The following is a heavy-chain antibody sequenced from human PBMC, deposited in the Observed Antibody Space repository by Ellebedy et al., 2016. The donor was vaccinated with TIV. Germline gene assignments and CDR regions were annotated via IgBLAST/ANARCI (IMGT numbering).Heavy chain of an antibody. Sequence: PGGSLRLSCEVSGFIFSNYGMHWVRQAPGKGMEWVAFTWYDGGNKYYADSVKGRFTISRDNSKDTLYLQMNNLGAEDTAVYYCARDRHVDRGDCLEYWGQGTLVTVSS. CDR2: TWYDGGNK. J-gene: IGHJ4*02. CDR1: GFIFSNYG. D-gene: IGHD2-21*02. V-gene: IGHV3-33*01. CDR3: ARDRHVDRGDCLEY.